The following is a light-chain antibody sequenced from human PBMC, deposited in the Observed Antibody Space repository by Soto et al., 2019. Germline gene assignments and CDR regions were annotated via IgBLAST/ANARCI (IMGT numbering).Light chain of an antibody. Sequence: DIVLTQSPESLAVSLGERATINCESSQSLLYGSNNKNYFAWYQQKPGQPPKLLIYWASTRASGVPDRFTGSRSGTHFPLTISSLQAEDLALYYCQQYYGNPQTFGQGTRLEIK. J-gene: IGKJ2*01. CDR2: WAS. V-gene: IGKV4-1*01. CDR1: QSLLYGSNNKNY. CDR3: QQYYGNPQT.